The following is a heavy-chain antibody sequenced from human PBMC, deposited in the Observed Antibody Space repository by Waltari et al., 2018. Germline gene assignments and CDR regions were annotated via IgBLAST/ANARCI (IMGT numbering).Heavy chain of an antibody. CDR1: GYTLTELS. Sequence: VQLVQSGAEVKKPGASVKVSCKVSGYTLTELSMHWVRQAPGKGLEYVSAISSNGGSTYYANSVKGRFTISRDNSKNTLYLQMGSLRAEDMAVYYCARDLRGSGYYLYYYYGMDVWGQGTTVTVSS. D-gene: IGHD3-22*01. CDR3: ARDLRGSGYYLYYYYGMDV. V-gene: IGHV3-64*01. J-gene: IGHJ6*02. CDR2: ISSNGGST.